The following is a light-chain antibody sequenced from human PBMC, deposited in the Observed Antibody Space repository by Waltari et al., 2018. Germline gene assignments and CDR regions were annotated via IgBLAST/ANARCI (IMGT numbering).Light chain of an antibody. CDR1: QSISNW. J-gene: IGKJ2*01. Sequence: DIQMTQSPYTLSASVGDRVTITCRASQSISNWLAWYQQKPGQAPKVLIYKSFTLPSGVPSRFSGSGSETEFTLTISSLQPDDFATYYCQQYNMSPYTFGQGTTLEI. CDR2: KSF. V-gene: IGKV1-5*03. CDR3: QQYNMSPYT.